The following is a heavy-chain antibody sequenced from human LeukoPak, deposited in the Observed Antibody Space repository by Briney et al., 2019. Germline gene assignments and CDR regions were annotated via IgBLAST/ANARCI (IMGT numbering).Heavy chain of an antibody. CDR1: GFTFSDAW. Sequence: GGSLRLSCEGSGFTFSDAWMNWVRQAPGKGLEWVSYISTSGSTIYYADSVKGRFTISRDNAKNSLYLQMNSLRAEDTAVYYCARDPDITMVRGVNGVDVWGQGTTVTVSS. D-gene: IGHD3-10*01. V-gene: IGHV3-11*04. CDR3: ARDPDITMVRGVNGVDV. CDR2: ISTSGSTI. J-gene: IGHJ6*02.